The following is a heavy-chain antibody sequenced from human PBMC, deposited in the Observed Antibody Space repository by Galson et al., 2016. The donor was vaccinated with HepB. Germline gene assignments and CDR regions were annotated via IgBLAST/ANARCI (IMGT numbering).Heavy chain of an antibody. J-gene: IGHJ6*02. Sequence: SLRLSCAASGFAYDDYGMSWVRQAPGKGLEWVSTISWNSGTIDYADSVKGRFPISRDNAKNSLHLQMNSLRTEDTALYYCAKDRGNLNYYQLYGLDVWGQGTTVTVSS. CDR1: GFAYDDYG. D-gene: IGHD2/OR15-2a*01. CDR3: AKDRGNLNYYQLYGLDV. V-gene: IGHV3-9*01. CDR2: ISWNSGTI.